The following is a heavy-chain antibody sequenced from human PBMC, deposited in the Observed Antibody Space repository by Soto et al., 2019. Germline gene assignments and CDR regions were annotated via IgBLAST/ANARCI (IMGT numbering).Heavy chain of an antibody. CDR1: GGTFSSYA. CDR3: ARSVSVDTDWFDP. V-gene: IGHV1-69*13. D-gene: IGHD5-18*01. CDR2: IIPIFGTA. J-gene: IGHJ5*02. Sequence: ASVKVSCKASGGTFSSYAISWVRQAPGQGLGWMGGIIPIFGTANYAQKFQGRVTITADESTSTAYMELSSLRSEDTAVYYCARSVSVDTDWFDPWGQGTLVTVSS.